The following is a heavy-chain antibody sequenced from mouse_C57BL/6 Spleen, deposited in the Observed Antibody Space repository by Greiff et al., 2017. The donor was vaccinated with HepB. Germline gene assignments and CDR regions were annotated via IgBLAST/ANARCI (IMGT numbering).Heavy chain of an antibody. D-gene: IGHD1-1*01. V-gene: IGHV1-7*01. CDR3: AKGAHYYGSRDYFDY. CDR2: INPSSGYT. CDR1: GYTFTSYW. J-gene: IGHJ2*01. Sequence: QVHVKQSGAELAKPGASVKLSCKASGYTFTSYWMHWVKQRPGQGLEWIGYINPSSGYTKYNQKFKDKATLTADKSSSTAYMQLSSLTYEDSAVYYCAKGAHYYGSRDYFDYWGQGTTLTVSS.